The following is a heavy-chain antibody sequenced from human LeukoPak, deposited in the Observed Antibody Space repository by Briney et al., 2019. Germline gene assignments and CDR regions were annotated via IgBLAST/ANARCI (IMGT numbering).Heavy chain of an antibody. CDR2: IYYSGST. CDR1: GGSISSSSYY. Sequence: ASETLSLTCTVSGGSISSSSYYWGWIRQPPGKGLEWIGSIYYSGSTYYNPSLKSRVTMSVDTSKNQFSLKLSSVTAADTAVYYCARDRVQGYYYDSSGYYPFDYWGQGTLVTVSS. V-gene: IGHV4-39*07. D-gene: IGHD3-22*01. CDR3: ARDRVQGYYYDSSGYYPFDY. J-gene: IGHJ4*02.